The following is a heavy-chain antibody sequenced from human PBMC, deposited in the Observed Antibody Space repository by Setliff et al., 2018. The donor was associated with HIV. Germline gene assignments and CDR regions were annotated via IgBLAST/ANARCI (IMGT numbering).Heavy chain of an antibody. Sequence: SETLSLTCNVSAGSFTSSSYYWGWIRQPPGKGLEWIGSFHYSGSTNYNPSLKSRVTISVDTSKNQFSLKLTSVTAVDTAVYYCARGRLCGVVDYWGQGTLVTVSS. CDR2: FHYSGST. CDR1: AGSFTSSSYY. V-gene: IGHV4-39*07. J-gene: IGHJ4*02. D-gene: IGHD1-26*01. CDR3: ARGRLCGVVDY.